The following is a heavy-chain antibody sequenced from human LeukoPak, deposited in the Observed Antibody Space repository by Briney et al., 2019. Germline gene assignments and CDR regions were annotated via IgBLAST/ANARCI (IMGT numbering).Heavy chain of an antibody. CDR2: ISSSGSTI. CDR3: ARSFRYYYGSGSSKGAFDI. Sequence: PGGSLRLSCAASGFTFSSYEMNWVRQAPGKGLEWVSYISSSGSTIYYADSVKGRFTISRDNAKNSLYLQMNSLRAEDTAVYYCARSFRYYYGSGSSKGAFDIWGQGTMVTVSS. CDR1: GFTFSSYE. V-gene: IGHV3-48*03. J-gene: IGHJ3*02. D-gene: IGHD3-10*01.